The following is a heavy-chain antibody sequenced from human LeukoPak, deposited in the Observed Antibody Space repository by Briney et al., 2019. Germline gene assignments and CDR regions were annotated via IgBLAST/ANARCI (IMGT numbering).Heavy chain of an antibody. V-gene: IGHV3-64*01. D-gene: IGHD6-13*01. CDR1: GFTFSSYA. J-gene: IGHJ4*02. Sequence: GGSLRLSCAASGFTFSSYAMHWVRQAPGKGLEYVSAISSNGGSTYYANSVKGRFTISRDNSKNTLYLQMGSLRAEDMAVYYCARGLGSWYYFDYWGQGTLVTVSP. CDR3: ARGLGSWYYFDY. CDR2: ISSNGGST.